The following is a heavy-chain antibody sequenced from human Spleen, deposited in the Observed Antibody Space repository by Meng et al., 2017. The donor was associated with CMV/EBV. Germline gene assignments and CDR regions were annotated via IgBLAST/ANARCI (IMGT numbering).Heavy chain of an antibody. J-gene: IGHJ6*02. CDR2: INHSGST. D-gene: IGHD1-7*01. CDR1: GGSFSGYY. Sequence: GSLRLSCAVYGGSFSGYYWSWIRQPPGKGLEWIGEINHSGSTNYNPSLKSRVTISVDTSKNQFSLKLSSVTAADTAVYYCARGRGNWNYGRYYGMDVWGQGTTVTVSS. CDR3: ARGRGNWNYGRYYGMDV. V-gene: IGHV4-34*01.